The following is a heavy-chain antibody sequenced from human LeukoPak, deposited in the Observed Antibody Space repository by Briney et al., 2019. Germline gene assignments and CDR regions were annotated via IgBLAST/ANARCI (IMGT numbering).Heavy chain of an antibody. J-gene: IGHJ2*01. V-gene: IGHV3-7*01. Sequence: GGSLRLSCAASGFTFSSYWMSWVRQAPGKGLEWVANIKQDGSEKYYVDSVKGRFTISRDNAKNSLYLQMNSLRAEDTAVYYCAREGDFWSGYGALSYFDLWGRGTLVTVSS. CDR1: GFTFSSYW. CDR2: IKQDGSEK. D-gene: IGHD3-3*01. CDR3: AREGDFWSGYGALSYFDL.